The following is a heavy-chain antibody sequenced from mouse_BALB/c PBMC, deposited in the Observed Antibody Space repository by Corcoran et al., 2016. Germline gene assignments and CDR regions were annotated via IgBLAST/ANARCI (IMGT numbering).Heavy chain of an antibody. D-gene: IGHD2-14*01. CDR2: INPNNGCT. CDR1: GYTFTDYN. J-gene: IGHJ4*01. Sequence: EVLLQQSGPELVKPGASVKIPCKASGYTFTDYNMDWVKQSHGKSLEWIGDINPNNGCTFYNQKFKGKATLTVDKYSITAYMELRSLRSEDTAVYYCARWKVLLNYYAMDYWVQGTSVTVSS. V-gene: IGHV1-18*01. CDR3: ARWKVLLNYYAMDY.